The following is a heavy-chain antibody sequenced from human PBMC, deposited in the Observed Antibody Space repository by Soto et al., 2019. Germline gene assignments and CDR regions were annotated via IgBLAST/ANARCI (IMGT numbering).Heavy chain of an antibody. V-gene: IGHV1-69*01. J-gene: IGHJ6*02. CDR2: IIPIFGTA. CDR1: GGTFSSYA. D-gene: IGHD3-3*01. CDR3: ARGLTIFGVVNRYYGMDV. Sequence: QVQLVQSGAEVKKPGSSVKVSCKASGGTFSSYAISWVRQAPGQGLEWMGGIIPIFGTANYAQKFQGRDTITADESTSTAYMELSSLRSEDTAVYYCARGLTIFGVVNRYYGMDVWGQGTTVTVSS.